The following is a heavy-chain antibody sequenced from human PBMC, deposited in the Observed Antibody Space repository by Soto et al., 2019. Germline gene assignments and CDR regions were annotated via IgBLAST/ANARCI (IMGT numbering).Heavy chain of an antibody. CDR1: GGSISSSSYY. CDR3: SRHPSRAGVYSSSWYPHWYFDL. D-gene: IGHD6-13*01. CDR2: IYYSGST. Sequence: QLQLQESGPGLVKPSETLSLTCTVSGGSISSSSYYWGWIRQPPGKGLEWIGSIYYSGSTYYNPSLKSRVTRSTDTSNNQFSWKLSSVTAADTAVYYCSRHPSRAGVYSSSWYPHWYFDLWGRGTLVTVSS. J-gene: IGHJ2*01. V-gene: IGHV4-39*01.